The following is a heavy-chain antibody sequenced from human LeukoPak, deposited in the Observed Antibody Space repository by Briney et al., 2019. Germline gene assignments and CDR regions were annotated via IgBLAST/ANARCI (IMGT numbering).Heavy chain of an antibody. CDR1: VYTFTDYD. CDR2: IHPRSGYS. J-gene: IGHJ5*02. V-gene: IGHV1-8*01. D-gene: IGHD2-2*01. Sequence: ASVKVSRKTSVYTFTDYDVNWVRQAPGQGLEWMGYIHPRSGYSESAQRFQGRLSMTRDVSTDTAYMELSTLTSDDTAVYYCARVTSGMRYNWFDPWGQATLIIVSS. CDR3: ARVTSGMRYNWFDP.